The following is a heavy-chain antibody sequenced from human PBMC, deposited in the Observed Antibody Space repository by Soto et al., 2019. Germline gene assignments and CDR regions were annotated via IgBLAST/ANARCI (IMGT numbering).Heavy chain of an antibody. J-gene: IGHJ4*02. V-gene: IGHV3-15*01. Sequence: GGSLRLSCAASGFTFSNAWMSWVRQAPGKGLEWVGRIKSKTDGGTTDYAAPVKGRFTISRDDSKNTLYLQMNSLKTEDTAVYYCTTDSGDSSGYPPDYWGQGTLVTVSS. CDR1: GFTFSNAW. D-gene: IGHD3-22*01. CDR3: TTDSGDSSGYPPDY. CDR2: IKSKTDGGTT.